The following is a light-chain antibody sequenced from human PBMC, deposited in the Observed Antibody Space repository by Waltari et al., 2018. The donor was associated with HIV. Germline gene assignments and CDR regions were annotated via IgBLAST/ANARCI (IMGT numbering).Light chain of an antibody. J-gene: IGLJ3*02. CDR1: SSNIGNNF. CDR2: DNN. Sequence: QSVLTQPPSVSAAPGQKVTISCSGGSSNIGNNFVSWYQQLPGTAPKLLIYDNNKRPSGIPDRFSGSKSGTSATLGITGLQTGDEADYYCGTWDSSLSVWVFGGGTNLTVL. CDR3: GTWDSSLSVWV. V-gene: IGLV1-51*01.